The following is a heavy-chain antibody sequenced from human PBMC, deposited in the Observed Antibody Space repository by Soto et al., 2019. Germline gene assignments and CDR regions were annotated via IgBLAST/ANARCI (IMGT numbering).Heavy chain of an antibody. CDR2: IKSKTDGGTT. D-gene: IGHD3-3*01. V-gene: IGHV3-15*01. CDR1: GFTFSNAW. CDR3: TTDAYYDYWSGYHYYCYGMDV. Sequence: GGSLRLSCAASGFTFSNAWMSWVRQAPGKGLEWVGRIKSKTDGGTTDYAAPVKGRFTISRGDSKNTLYLQMNSLKTEDIAVYYCTTDAYYDYWSGYHYYCYGMDVWGQGTTVTVSS. J-gene: IGHJ6*02.